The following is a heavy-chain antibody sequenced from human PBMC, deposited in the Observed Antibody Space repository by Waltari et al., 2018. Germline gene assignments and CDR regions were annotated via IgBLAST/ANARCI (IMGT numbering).Heavy chain of an antibody. CDR3: ASGPTVTEGRY. CDR2: IYYTGAT. J-gene: IGHJ4*02. Sequence: QVHLQASGPGLVKPSETLSLTCTVSGGSISNNYWSWIRQPRGKGREWIGYIYYTGATNYNPSLKGRATRSVGSSKSQFSLKLSPVTAADTAVYYWASGPTVTEGRYWGQGTLVTVSS. CDR1: GGSISNNY. D-gene: IGHD4-17*01. V-gene: IGHV4-59*01.